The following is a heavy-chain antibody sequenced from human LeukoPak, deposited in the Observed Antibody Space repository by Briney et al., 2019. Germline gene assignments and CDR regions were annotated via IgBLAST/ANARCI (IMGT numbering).Heavy chain of an antibody. CDR3: AKLDRVVANPFDY. J-gene: IGHJ4*02. Sequence: GGSLRLSCAASGLTFSSHWMHWVRQAPGKGLVWVSRITNDGSSTTYADSVKGRFTISRDNSKNTLYLQMNSLRAEDTAVYYCAKLDRVVANPFDYWGQGTLVTVSS. CDR2: ITNDGSST. CDR1: GLTFSSHW. V-gene: IGHV3-74*01. D-gene: IGHD3-22*01.